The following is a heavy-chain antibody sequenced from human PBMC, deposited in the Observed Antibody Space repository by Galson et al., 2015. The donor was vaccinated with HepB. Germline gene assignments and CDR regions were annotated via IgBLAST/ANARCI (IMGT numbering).Heavy chain of an antibody. Sequence: SLRLSCAASGFTFSNYWMHWVRQAQGKGLVWVSRINSDGTYITYADSVKGRFTISRDNAKNTLYLQMNSPRAEDTALYYCARTRGAAAGIFDYWGQGSLVTVSS. CDR2: INSDGTYI. J-gene: IGHJ4*02. D-gene: IGHD6-13*01. CDR1: GFTFSNYW. CDR3: ARTRGAAAGIFDY. V-gene: IGHV3-74*01.